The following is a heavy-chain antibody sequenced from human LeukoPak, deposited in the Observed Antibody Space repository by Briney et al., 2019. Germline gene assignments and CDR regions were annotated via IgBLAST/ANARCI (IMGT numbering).Heavy chain of an antibody. J-gene: IGHJ6*04. D-gene: IGHD3-10*01. CDR1: GGSISSYY. CDR2: IYYSGST. V-gene: IGHV4-59*12. CDR3: ARGLMVRGVGFGMDV. Sequence: PETLSLTCTVSGGSISSYYWSWIRQPPGKGLEWIGYIYYSGSTYYNPSLKSRVTISVDTSKNQFSLKLSSVTAADTAVYYCARGLMVRGVGFGMDVWGKGTTGTGS.